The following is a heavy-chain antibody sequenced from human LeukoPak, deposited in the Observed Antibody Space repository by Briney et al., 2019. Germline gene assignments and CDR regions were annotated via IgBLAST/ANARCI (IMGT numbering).Heavy chain of an antibody. CDR2: INHSGST. CDR1: GGSFSGYY. D-gene: IGHD2-2*01. CDR3: ARQRYCSSTSCHSNWFDP. Sequence: PSETLSLTCAVYGGSFSGYYWSWIRQPPGKGLEWIGEINHSGSTNYNPSLKSRVTISVDTSKNQFSLKLSSVTAADTAVYYCARQRYCSSTSCHSNWFDPWGQGTLVTVSS. J-gene: IGHJ5*02. V-gene: IGHV4-34*01.